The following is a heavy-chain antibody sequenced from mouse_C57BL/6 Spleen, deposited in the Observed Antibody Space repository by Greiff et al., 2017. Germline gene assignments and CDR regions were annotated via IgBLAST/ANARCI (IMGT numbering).Heavy chain of an antibody. CDR1: GFTFSSYD. V-gene: IGHV5-4*03. CDR2: ISDGGSYT. CDR3: AKGRGDYAMDY. Sequence: EVKLMESGGGLVKPGGSLKLSCAASGFTFSSYDMSWVRQTPEKRLVWVATISDGGSYTYYPDNVKGRFTIYRDNAKNNLYLQMSHLKSEDTAMYYCAKGRGDYAMDYWSQGTSVTVST. J-gene: IGHJ4*01.